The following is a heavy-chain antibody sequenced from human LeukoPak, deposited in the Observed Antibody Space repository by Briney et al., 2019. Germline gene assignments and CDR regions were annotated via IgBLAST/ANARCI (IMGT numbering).Heavy chain of an antibody. CDR1: GGSISSYY. V-gene: IGHV4-59*12. J-gene: IGHJ4*02. D-gene: IGHD4-11*01. CDR3: ARGLTTVTTNFDY. Sequence: SETLSLTCTVSGGSISSYYWSWIRQPPGKGLEWIGYIYDSGSTNYNPSLKSRVTISVDTSKNQFSLKLSSVTAADTAVYYCARGLTTVTTNFDYWGQGTLVTVSS. CDR2: IYDSGST.